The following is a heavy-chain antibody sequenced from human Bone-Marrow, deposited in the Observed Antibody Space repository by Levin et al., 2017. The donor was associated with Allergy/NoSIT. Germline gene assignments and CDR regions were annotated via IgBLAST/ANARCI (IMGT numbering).Heavy chain of an antibody. Sequence: GGSLRLSCAASGFTFSSYAMHWVRQAPGKGLEWVAVISYDGSNKYYADSVKGRFTISRDNSKNTLYLQMNSLRAEDTAVYYCARGPYQQLVGAFDYWGQGTLVTVSS. J-gene: IGHJ4*02. CDR1: GFTFSSYA. D-gene: IGHD6-13*01. CDR3: ARGPYQQLVGAFDY. CDR2: ISYDGSNK. V-gene: IGHV3-30-3*01.